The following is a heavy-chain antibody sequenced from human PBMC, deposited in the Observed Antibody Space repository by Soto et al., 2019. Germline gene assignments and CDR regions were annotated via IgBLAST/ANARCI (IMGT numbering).Heavy chain of an antibody. D-gene: IGHD2-8*01. Sequence: PGGALRLSCSASGFACRTYLMSWVRQSPGKGLEWVANIKPDGSEKPYADSVKGRFTISRDNAKNSLYLQMSSLRAEDTAVYYCARRRIMLFAPHLDVWGQGTTVTVSS. CDR1: GFACRTYL. CDR2: IKPDGSEK. CDR3: ARRRIMLFAPHLDV. V-gene: IGHV3-7*01. J-gene: IGHJ6*02.